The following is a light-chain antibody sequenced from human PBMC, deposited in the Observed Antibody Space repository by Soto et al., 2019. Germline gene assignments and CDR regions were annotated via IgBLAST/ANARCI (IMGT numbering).Light chain of an antibody. CDR1: QSVLYSSNNKDY. J-gene: IGKJ2*01. V-gene: IGKV4-1*01. Sequence: DIVMTQSPDSLAVSLGERATINCKSSQSVLYSSNNKDYLAWYQQRPGQPPKLLIYWASTRESGVPDRSSGTGSGADFPLTITRLQPDDVPVYYGLRAGNTPPTFGQGNKWEI. CDR3: LRAGNTPPT. CDR2: WAS.